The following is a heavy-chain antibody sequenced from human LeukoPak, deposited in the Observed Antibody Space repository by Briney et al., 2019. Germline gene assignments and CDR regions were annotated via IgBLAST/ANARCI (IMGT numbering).Heavy chain of an antibody. CDR2: IYHSGST. V-gene: IGHV4-30-2*01. J-gene: IGHJ4*02. Sequence: PSETLSLTCTVSGGSVSSGSYYWSWIRQPPGKGLEWIGYIYHSGSTYYNPSLKSRVTISVDRSKNQFSLKLSSVTAADTAVYYCARVRGGNGYGYFDYWGQGTLVTVSS. D-gene: IGHD4-23*01. CDR1: GGSVSSGSYY. CDR3: ARVRGGNGYGYFDY.